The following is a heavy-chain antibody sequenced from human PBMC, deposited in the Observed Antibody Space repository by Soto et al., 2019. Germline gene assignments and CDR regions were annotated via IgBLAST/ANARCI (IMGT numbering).Heavy chain of an antibody. V-gene: IGHV1-46*01. D-gene: IGHD3-16*02. Sequence: GASVKVSCKASGYTFTIYYMHWVRQAPGQGLEWMGIINPSGGSTSYAQKFQGRVTMTRDTSTSTVYMELSSLRSEDTAVYYCARGAMITFGGVIVTFDYWGQGTLVTVSS. CDR2: INPSGGST. CDR1: GYTFTIYY. CDR3: ARGAMITFGGVIVTFDY. J-gene: IGHJ4*02.